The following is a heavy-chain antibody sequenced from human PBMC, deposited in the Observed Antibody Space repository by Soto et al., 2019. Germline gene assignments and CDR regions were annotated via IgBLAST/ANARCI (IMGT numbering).Heavy chain of an antibody. CDR3: AKEEGYSSGWSGVDY. D-gene: IGHD6-19*01. Sequence: EVQLLESGGGLVQPGGSLRLSCAASGFTFSSFAMSWVRQAPGKGLEWVSAISGSDGSTYYADSVKGRFTISRDNSKNTLYLQMNSLRGGDTAVYYCAKEEGYSSGWSGVDYWGQGTLVTVSS. V-gene: IGHV3-23*01. CDR2: ISGSDGST. CDR1: GFTFSSFA. J-gene: IGHJ4*02.